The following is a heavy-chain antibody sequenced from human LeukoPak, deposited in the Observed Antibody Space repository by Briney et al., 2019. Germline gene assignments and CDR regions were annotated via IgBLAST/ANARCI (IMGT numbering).Heavy chain of an antibody. CDR3: ARDRGGGPRDAFDI. D-gene: IGHD3-10*01. CDR1: GFTFSSYS. Sequence: GGSLRLSCAASGFTFSSYSMNWVRQTPGKGMEWISYISSSSSTIYYADSVKGRFTISRDNAKNSLYLQMNSLRAEDTAVYYCARDRGGGPRDAFDIWGQGTMVTVSS. CDR2: ISSSSSTI. J-gene: IGHJ3*02. V-gene: IGHV3-48*01.